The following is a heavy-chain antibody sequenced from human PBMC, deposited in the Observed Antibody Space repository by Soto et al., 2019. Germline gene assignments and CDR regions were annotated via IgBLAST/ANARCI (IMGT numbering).Heavy chain of an antibody. D-gene: IGHD3-22*01. V-gene: IGHV1-2*02. CDR1: GYTFTGYN. CDR2: INPNSGGT. J-gene: IGHJ2*01. Sequence: QVQLVQSGAEVKKPGASVKVSCKASGYTFTGYNMHWVRQAPGQGLEWMGWINPNSGGTNYAQKFQGRVTMTRDTSISTAYMELSRLRSDDTAVYYCARARDSSGYYYWYFDLWGRGTLVTVSS. CDR3: ARARDSSGYYYWYFDL.